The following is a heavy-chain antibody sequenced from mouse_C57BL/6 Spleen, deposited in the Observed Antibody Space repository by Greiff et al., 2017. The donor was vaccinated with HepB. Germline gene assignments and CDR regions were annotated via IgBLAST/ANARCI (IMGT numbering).Heavy chain of an antibody. J-gene: IGHJ1*03. Sequence: EVQRVESGGGLVKPGGSLKLSCAASGFTFSDYGMHWVRQAPEEGLEWVAYISSGSSTIYYADTVKGRFTISRDNAKNTLFLQMTSLRSEDTAMYYCARDDGFYWYFDVWGTGTTVTVSS. CDR3: ARDDGFYWYFDV. CDR1: GFTFSDYG. CDR2: ISSGSSTI. V-gene: IGHV5-17*01. D-gene: IGHD2-3*01.